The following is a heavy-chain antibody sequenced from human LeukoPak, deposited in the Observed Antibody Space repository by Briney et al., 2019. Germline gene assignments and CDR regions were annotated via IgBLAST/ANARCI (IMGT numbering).Heavy chain of an antibody. V-gene: IGHV4-39*01. CDR3: ASHTRPGYCGYENDYYI. CDR1: GGSINNNNYY. D-gene: IGHD5-12*01. CDR2: LYYSGST. J-gene: IGHJ3*02. Sequence: SETLSLTCTVSGGSINNNNYYLDWIRQPPGKGLEWIGDLYYSGSTHYNPSLKSRVTISVDTSKNQFSLKLNSVTAADTAVYYCASHTRPGYCGYENDYYIWGQGTMVTVSS.